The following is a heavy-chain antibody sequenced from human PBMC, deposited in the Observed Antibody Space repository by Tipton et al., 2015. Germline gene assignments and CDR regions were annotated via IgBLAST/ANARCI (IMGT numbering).Heavy chain of an antibody. CDR2: LYFSGST. V-gene: IGHV4-39*07. CDR3: ARDLEHGMDV. D-gene: IGHD5-24*01. Sequence: TLSLTCTVSGGSISSSSYYWAWIRQPPGKGLEWIGSLYFSGSTYYNPSLKSRVTISVDTSKTQFSLKMSSVTASDTAVYYCARDLEHGMDVWGQGTTVTVSS. CDR1: GGSISSSSYY. J-gene: IGHJ6*02.